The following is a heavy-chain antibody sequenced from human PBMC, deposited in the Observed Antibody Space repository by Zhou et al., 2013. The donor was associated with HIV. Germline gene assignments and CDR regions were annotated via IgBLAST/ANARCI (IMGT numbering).Heavy chain of an antibody. V-gene: IGHV1-69*05. CDR1: GGTFSTYA. CDR3: AAYSSSWYAGYFQH. CDR2: FTPFFASS. D-gene: IGHD6-13*01. Sequence: QVQLVQSGAEVKKPGSSVKVSCKATGGTFSTYAFAWVRQAPGQGLEWMGTFTPFFASSDYAQKFQGRVTITTDESTSTAYMELSSLRSEDTAVYYCAAYSSSWYAGYFQHWGQGTLVTVSS. J-gene: IGHJ1*01.